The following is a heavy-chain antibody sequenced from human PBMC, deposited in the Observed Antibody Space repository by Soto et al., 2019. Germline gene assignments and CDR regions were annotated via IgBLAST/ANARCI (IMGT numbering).Heavy chain of an antibody. J-gene: IGHJ4*02. CDR2: INAGNGNT. D-gene: IGHD6-19*01. CDR1: GYTFTSYA. Sequence: GASVKVSCKASGYTFTSYAMHWVRQAPGQRLEWMGWINAGNGNTKYSQKFQGRVTITRDTSASTAYMELSSLRSEDTAVYYCAKGAVAGTWDYFDYWGQGTLVTVSS. V-gene: IGHV1-3*01. CDR3: AKGAVAGTWDYFDY.